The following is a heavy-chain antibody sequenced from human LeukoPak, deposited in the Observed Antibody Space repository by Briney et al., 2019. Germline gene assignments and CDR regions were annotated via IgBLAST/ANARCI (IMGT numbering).Heavy chain of an antibody. Sequence: GGSLRLSCAASGFTFSSYGMHWVRQAPGKGLEWVAVISYDGSIKYYVDSVKGRFTISRDNSKNTLYLQMSSLRAEDTAVYYCAKDRVTWSEYYFDYWGQGTLVTVSS. CDR3: AKDRVTWSEYYFDY. D-gene: IGHD5-18*01. J-gene: IGHJ4*02. V-gene: IGHV3-30*18. CDR1: GFTFSSYG. CDR2: ISYDGSIK.